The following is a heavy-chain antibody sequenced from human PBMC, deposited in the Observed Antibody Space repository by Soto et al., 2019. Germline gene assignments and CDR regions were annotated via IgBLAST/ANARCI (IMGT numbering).Heavy chain of an antibody. J-gene: IGHJ5*02. D-gene: IGHD3-10*01. CDR1: GGSITSGNSYS. CDR2: ISQTGAT. V-gene: IGHV4-30-2*01. CDR3: ARAVSPYFGTWFDP. Sequence: PSETLSLTCAVSGGSITSGNSYSWAWIRQPPGRGLEWIGSISQTGATSYNPSLKSRVSASLDKSKNPFSLRLSSVTAAAMAVYYCARAVSPYFGTWFDPWGQGNLVIVSS.